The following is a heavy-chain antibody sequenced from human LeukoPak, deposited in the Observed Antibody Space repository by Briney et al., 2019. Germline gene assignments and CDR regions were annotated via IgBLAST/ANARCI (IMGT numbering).Heavy chain of an antibody. Sequence: SETLSLTCAVYGGSFSGYYWSWLRQPPGKGLEWIGEINHSGSTNYNPSLKSRVTISVDTSKNQFSLKLSSVTAADTAVYYCARVFPFWSGYYRYWYFDLWGRGTLVTVSS. D-gene: IGHD3-3*01. CDR3: ARVFPFWSGYYRYWYFDL. J-gene: IGHJ2*01. V-gene: IGHV4-34*01. CDR2: INHSGST. CDR1: GGSFSGYY.